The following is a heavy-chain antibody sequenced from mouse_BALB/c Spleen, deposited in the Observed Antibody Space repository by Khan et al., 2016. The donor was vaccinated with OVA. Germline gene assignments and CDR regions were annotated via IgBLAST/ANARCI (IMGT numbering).Heavy chain of an antibody. CDR1: GYSITSGYA. D-gene: IGHD1-1*01. CDR3: ARGNYYGYYFDY. CDR2: ISYSGGT. V-gene: IGHV3-2*02. Sequence: EVKLEESGPGLVKPSQSLSLTCTVTGYSITSGYAWNWIRQFPGNKLEWMGYISYSGGTSYNPSLKSRISITRDTSKNQFFLQLNSVTTEDPATYYCARGNYYGYYFDYWGQGTPLTVSS. J-gene: IGHJ2*01.